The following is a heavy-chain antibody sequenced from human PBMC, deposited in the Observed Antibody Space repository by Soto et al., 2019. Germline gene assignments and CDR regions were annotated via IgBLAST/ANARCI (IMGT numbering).Heavy chain of an antibody. CDR2: YDLEKGET. V-gene: IGHV1-24*01. D-gene: IGHD6-6*01. J-gene: IGHJ6*02. CDR1: GYSLTELS. Sequence: ASVKVSCKVSGYSLTELSIHWVRQAPGEGLEWMGGYDLEKGETIYAQKFQGRVTMTEDSPADTPYMQLRSLRAEDTAVYYCAKDLSSSWFYYYYGMDVWGQGTTVTVSS. CDR3: AKDLSSSWFYYYYGMDV.